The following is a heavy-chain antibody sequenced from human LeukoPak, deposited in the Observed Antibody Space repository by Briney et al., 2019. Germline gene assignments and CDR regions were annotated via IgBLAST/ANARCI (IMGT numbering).Heavy chain of an antibody. V-gene: IGHV1-24*01. CDR3: ATECGYSGYDSCEDY. D-gene: IGHD5-12*01. CDR1: GYTLTELS. Sequence: ASVKVSCKVSGYTLTELSMHWVRQAPGKGPEWMGGFDPEDGETIYAQKFQGRVTMTEDTSTDTAYMELSSLRSEDTAVYYCATECGYSGYDSCEDYWGQGTLVTVSS. CDR2: FDPEDGET. J-gene: IGHJ4*02.